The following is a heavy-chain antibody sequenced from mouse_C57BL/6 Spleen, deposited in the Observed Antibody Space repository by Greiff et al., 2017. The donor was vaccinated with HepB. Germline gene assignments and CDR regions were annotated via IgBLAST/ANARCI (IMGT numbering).Heavy chain of an antibody. V-gene: IGHV5-17*01. CDR2: ISSGSSTI. CDR1: GFTFSDYG. J-gene: IGHJ4*01. CDR3: ARTREGDAMDY. Sequence: EVKLQESGGGLVKPGGSLKLSCAASGFTFSDYGMHWVRQAPEKGLEWVAYISSGSSTIYYADTVKGRFTISRDNAKNTLFLQMTSLRSEDTAMYYCARTREGDAMDYWGQGTSVTVSS.